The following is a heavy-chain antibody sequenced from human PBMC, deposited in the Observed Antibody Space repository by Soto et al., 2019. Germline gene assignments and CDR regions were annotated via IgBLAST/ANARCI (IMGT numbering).Heavy chain of an antibody. CDR2: IYPGDSDT. CDR1: GYSFSSFW. CDR3: ATLGYRYGRSGFSYGLDV. J-gene: IGHJ6*02. Sequence: GESLKISCKGSGYSFSSFWIAWVRQMPGKGLEWMGTIYPGDSDTRYSPSFQGRVTISADKSISTAYLQWSSLKASDTGVYYCATLGYRYGRSGFSYGLDVLGQETTVTVSS. D-gene: IGHD5-18*01. V-gene: IGHV5-51*01.